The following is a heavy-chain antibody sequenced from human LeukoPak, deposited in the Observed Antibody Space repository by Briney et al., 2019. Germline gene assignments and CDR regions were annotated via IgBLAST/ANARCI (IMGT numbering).Heavy chain of an antibody. CDR3: ARSIVVVPAARARGYYYGMDV. CDR1: GGSISSYY. V-gene: IGHV4-59*12. CDR2: IYYSGST. J-gene: IGHJ6*02. Sequence: SETLSLTCTVSGGSISSYYWSWIRQPPGKGLEWIGYIYYSGSTNYNPSLKSRVTISVDTSKNQFSLKLSSVTAADTAVYYCARSIVVVPAARARGYYYGMDVWGQGTTVTVSS. D-gene: IGHD2-2*01.